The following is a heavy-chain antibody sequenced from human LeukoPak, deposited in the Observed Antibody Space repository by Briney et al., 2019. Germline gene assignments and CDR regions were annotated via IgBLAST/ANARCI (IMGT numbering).Heavy chain of an antibody. J-gene: IGHJ4*02. D-gene: IGHD2-15*01. CDR2: ISGSGGST. CDR3: AKDRSCSGGSCSSDY. Sequence: SGGSLRLSCAASGFTFSSYGMSWVRQAPGKGLEWVSAISGSGGSTYYADSVKGRFTISRDNSKNTLYLQMNSLRAEDTAVYYCAKDRSCSGGSCSSDYWGQGTLVTVSS. V-gene: IGHV3-23*01. CDR1: GFTFSSYG.